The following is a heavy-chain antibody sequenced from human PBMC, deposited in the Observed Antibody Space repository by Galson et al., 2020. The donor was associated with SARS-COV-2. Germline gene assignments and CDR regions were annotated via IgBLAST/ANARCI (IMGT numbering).Heavy chain of an antibody. J-gene: IGHJ4*02. D-gene: IGHD3-22*01. Sequence: LEWVAVISYDGSNIYYADSVKGRFTISRDNSKNTLYLQMNSLRAEDTAVYYCAKGKIVVVITLDYFDYWGQGTLVTVSS. CDR2: ISYDGSNI. CDR3: AKGKIVVVITLDYFDY. V-gene: IGHV3-30*18.